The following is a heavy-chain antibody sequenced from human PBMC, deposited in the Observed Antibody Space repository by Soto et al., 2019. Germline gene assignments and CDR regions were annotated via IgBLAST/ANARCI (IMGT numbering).Heavy chain of an antibody. CDR2: ITRIFGTA. CDR3: AGPGDYYYYYGMDV. Sequence: QVQLVQSGAEVKKPGSSVKVSCKASGGTFSSYAISWVRQAPGQGLEWMGGITRIFGTANYAQKFQGRVTITADESTSTAYIELSSLRSEDTAVYYCAGPGDYYYYYGMDVWGQGTTVTVSS. J-gene: IGHJ6*02. CDR1: GGTFSSYA. V-gene: IGHV1-69*12.